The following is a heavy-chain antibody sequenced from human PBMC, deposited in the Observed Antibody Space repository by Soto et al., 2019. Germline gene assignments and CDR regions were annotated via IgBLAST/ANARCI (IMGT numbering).Heavy chain of an antibody. V-gene: IGHV4-59*01. Sequence: SETLSLTCTVSGGPISSDYWSWIRQPPGKGLEWIAYLYYSGRTQYNPSLKSRLTMSVDTSKNQFSLKLKSVTAADTAVYFCARVYDFWSGSNWFDPWGPGTLVTVSS. D-gene: IGHD3-3*01. CDR1: GGPISSDY. CDR2: LYYSGRT. J-gene: IGHJ5*02. CDR3: ARVYDFWSGSNWFDP.